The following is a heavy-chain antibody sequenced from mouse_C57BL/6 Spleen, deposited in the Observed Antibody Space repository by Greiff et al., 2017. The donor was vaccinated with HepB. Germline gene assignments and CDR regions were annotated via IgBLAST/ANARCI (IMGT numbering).Heavy chain of an antibody. J-gene: IGHJ1*03. D-gene: IGHD2-2*01. CDR1: GFTFSDYY. Sequence: EVQLVESEGGLVQPGSSMKLSCTASGFTFSDYYMAWVRQVPEKGLEWVANINYDGSSTYYLDSLKSRFIISRDNAKNILYLQMSSLKSEDTATYYCARDGYDRYFDVWGTGTTVTVSS. CDR2: INYDGSST. CDR3: ARDGYDRYFDV. V-gene: IGHV5-16*01.